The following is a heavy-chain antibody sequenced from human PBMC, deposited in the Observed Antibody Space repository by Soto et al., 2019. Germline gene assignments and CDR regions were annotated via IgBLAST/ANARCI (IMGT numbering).Heavy chain of an antibody. Sequence: SETLSLTCTVSGGSISSYYWSWIRQPPGKGLEWIGYIYYSGSTNYNPSLKSRVTISVDTSKNQFSLKLSSVTAADTAVYYCARLTTVTSYYYYYMDVWGEGTTVTVSS. CDR1: GGSISSYY. J-gene: IGHJ6*03. D-gene: IGHD4-17*01. V-gene: IGHV4-59*08. CDR2: IYYSGST. CDR3: ARLTTVTSYYYYYMDV.